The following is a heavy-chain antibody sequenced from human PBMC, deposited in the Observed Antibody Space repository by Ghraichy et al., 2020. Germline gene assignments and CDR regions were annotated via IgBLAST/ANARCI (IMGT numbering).Heavy chain of an antibody. V-gene: IGHV4-31*03. CDR2: ISYSGST. CDR3: VRSDSYCGSTACYGGIDAFDI. CDR1: GVSISSSGYY. Sequence: SETLSLTCSVSGVSISSSGYYWSWIRQHPGKGLEWIGYISYSGSTYYNPSLKSRLTISVDTSKNHFSLNLNSVTAADTAVYFCVRSDSYCGSTACYGGIDAFDIWGRGTMVTVSS. J-gene: IGHJ3*02. D-gene: IGHD2-2*01.